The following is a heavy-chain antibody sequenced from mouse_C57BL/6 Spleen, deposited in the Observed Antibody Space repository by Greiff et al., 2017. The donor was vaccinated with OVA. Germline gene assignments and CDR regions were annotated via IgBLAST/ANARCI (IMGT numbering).Heavy chain of an antibody. CDR1: GYTFTSYW. V-gene: IGHV1-59*01. D-gene: IGHD2-10*02. Sequence: QVQLQQPGAELVRPGPSVKLSCKASGYTFTSYWMHWVKQRPGQGLEWIGVIDPSDSYTNYNQKFKGKATLTVDTSSSTAYMQLSSLTSEDSAVYYCAREGYGNFRRFGYWGQGTTLTVSS. J-gene: IGHJ2*01. CDR3: AREGYGNFRRFGY. CDR2: IDPSDSYT.